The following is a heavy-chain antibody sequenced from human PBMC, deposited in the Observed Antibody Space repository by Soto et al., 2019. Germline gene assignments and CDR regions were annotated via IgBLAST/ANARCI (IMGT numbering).Heavy chain of an antibody. CDR2: IYYSGST. CDR1: GGSISTYY. J-gene: IGHJ5*02. D-gene: IGHD3-9*01. V-gene: IGHV4-59*08. Sequence: QVQLQESGPGLVKPSETLSLTCTVSGGSISTYYWSWIRQPPGKGLEWIGYIYYSGSTNYNPSHKRRVTISVDTSKNQFSLKLSSVTAADTAVYYCARHARYYDILTGYSTLSWFDPWGQGTLVTVSS. CDR3: ARHARYYDILTGYSTLSWFDP.